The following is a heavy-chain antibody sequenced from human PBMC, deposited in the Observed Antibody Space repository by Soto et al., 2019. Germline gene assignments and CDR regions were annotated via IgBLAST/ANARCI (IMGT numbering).Heavy chain of an antibody. CDR1: GFTFSSND. D-gene: IGHD3-22*01. V-gene: IGHV3-53*01. CDR2: IYSGGST. J-gene: IGHJ3*01. CDR3: AGRRLLPGAC. Sequence: EVQLVESGGGLIQPGGSLRLSCAASGFTFSSNDMNWVRQAPGKGLEWVSLIYSGGSTYYADSVKGRFTISRDNSNNTLYFQMSSLRAEDTAVYYCAGRRLLPGACWGQGTLVTVSS.